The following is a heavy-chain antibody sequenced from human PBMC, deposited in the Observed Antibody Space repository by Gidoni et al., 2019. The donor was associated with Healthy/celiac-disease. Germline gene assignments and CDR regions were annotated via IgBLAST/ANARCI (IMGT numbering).Heavy chain of an antibody. D-gene: IGHD6-13*01. Sequence: EVQLVESGGGLVQHGGSVRPGGAGSGFTFSYYWMSWVRQAPGKGLEWVANIKQDGIEKCYVDSVKGLFTISRDNAKNSLYLQMNSLRAEDTAVYYCARLAAAAFDYWGQGTLVTVSS. CDR1: GFTFSYYW. V-gene: IGHV3-7*01. CDR2: IKQDGIEK. CDR3: ARLAAAAFDY. J-gene: IGHJ4*02.